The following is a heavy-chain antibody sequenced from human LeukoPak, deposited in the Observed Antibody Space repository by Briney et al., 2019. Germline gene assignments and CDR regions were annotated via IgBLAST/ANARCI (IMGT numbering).Heavy chain of an antibody. D-gene: IGHD3-22*01. CDR1: GGSFSGYY. J-gene: IGHJ3*02. CDR3: ARHDSSGPYNAFDI. CDR2: IYYSGST. V-gene: IGHV4-34*01. Sequence: SETLSLTCAVYGGSFSGYYWSWIRQPPGKGLEWIGTIYYSGSTYYNPSLKSRVTISVDTSKNQFSLKLSSVTAADMAVYYCARHDSSGPYNAFDIWGQGTMVTVSS.